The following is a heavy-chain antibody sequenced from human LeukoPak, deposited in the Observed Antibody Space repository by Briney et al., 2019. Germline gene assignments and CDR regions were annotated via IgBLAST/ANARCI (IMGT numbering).Heavy chain of an antibody. Sequence: SETLSLTCTVSGFSISSGHYWGWTRQPPGKGLEWIASISHSGTTFYNPSLKSRVTISVDTSKNQFSLTVTSVTAADTAVYYCSRGQSISAVAVWGQGTLVNVSS. V-gene: IGHV4-38-2*02. CDR2: ISHSGTT. CDR3: SRGQSISAVAV. J-gene: IGHJ4*02. CDR1: GFSISSGHY. D-gene: IGHD6-13*01.